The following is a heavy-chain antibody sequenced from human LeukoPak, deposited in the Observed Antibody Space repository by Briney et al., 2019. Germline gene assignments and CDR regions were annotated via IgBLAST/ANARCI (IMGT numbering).Heavy chain of an antibody. J-gene: IGHJ6*03. V-gene: IGHV1-2*02. CDR1: GYIFTGYY. D-gene: IGHD2-8*01. CDR3: ARGGLRVMVYRLYYMDV. CDR2: INPNSGDT. Sequence: ASVTVSCKASGYIFTGYYMHWVRQAPGQGLEWMGWINPNSGDTNYAQKFQGRVTMTRDTSISTAYMELTRLRSDDTAVYYCARGGLRVMVYRLYYMDVWGKGTTVTVSS.